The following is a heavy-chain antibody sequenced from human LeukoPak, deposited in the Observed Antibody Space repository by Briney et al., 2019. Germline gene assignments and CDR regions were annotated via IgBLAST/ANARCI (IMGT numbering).Heavy chain of an antibody. CDR1: GFTFSSYA. V-gene: IGHV3-30*04. D-gene: IGHD2-2*01. CDR3: ARDNGVVVSAAYYYYGMDV. Sequence: GGSLRLSCAASGFTFSSYAMHWVRQAPGKGLEWVAVISYDGSNKYYADSVKGRFTISRDNSKNTLYLQMNSLRAEDTAVYYCARDNGVVVSAAYYYYGMDVWGQGTTVTVSS. CDR2: ISYDGSNK. J-gene: IGHJ6*02.